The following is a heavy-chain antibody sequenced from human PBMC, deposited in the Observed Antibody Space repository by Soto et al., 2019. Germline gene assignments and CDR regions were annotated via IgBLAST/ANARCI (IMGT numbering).Heavy chain of an antibody. D-gene: IGHD1-26*01. CDR3: ARVRIVGAREIDF. V-gene: IGHV1-18*04. J-gene: IGHJ4*02. CDR1: GYTFNRHG. CDR2: ISGYNGDI. Sequence: QVHLVQSGGEVKKPGASVKVSCKASGYTFNRHGITWVRQAPGEGLEWMGWISGYNGDINYEQKFQGRVTLSSDTLTSTVYLELKSLRFDDPAVYYCARVRIVGAREIDFWGQGTLVNVSS.